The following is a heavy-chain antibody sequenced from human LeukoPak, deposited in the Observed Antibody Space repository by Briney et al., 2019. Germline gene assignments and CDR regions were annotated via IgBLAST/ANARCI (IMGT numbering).Heavy chain of an antibody. CDR1: SGSIFSSNW. CDR3: ARYYSGWYYFDY. J-gene: IGHJ4*02. Sequence: SETLSLTCAVSSGSIFSSNWWSWVRQPPGEGLEWIGQIFHSGSTSYSPSLKSRVTISVDKSKNQFSLRLTSVTAADTAVYYCARYYSGWYYFDYWGQGTLVTVSS. CDR2: IFHSGST. D-gene: IGHD6-19*01. V-gene: IGHV4-4*02.